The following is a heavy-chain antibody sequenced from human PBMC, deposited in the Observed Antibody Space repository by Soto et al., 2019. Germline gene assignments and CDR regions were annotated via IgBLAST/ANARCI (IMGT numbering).Heavy chain of an antibody. V-gene: IGHV3-74*01. J-gene: IGHJ4*02. CDR3: ARVGGYSSWNY. CDR2: INSDGSST. Sequence: GGSLRLSCAASGFTFSSYWMHWVRQAPGKGLVWVSRINSDGSSTSYADSVKGRFTISRDNAKNTLYLQMNSLRAEDTAVYYCARVGGYSSWNYWGQGTLVTVSS. D-gene: IGHD5-18*01. CDR1: GFTFSSYW.